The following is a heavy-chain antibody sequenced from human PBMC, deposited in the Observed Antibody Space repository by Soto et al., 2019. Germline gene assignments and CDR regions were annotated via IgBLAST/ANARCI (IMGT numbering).Heavy chain of an antibody. J-gene: IGHJ4*02. Sequence: QVQLVQSGAEVKKPGASVRVSCKASGDGFSNYGFSWVRQAPGQGLEWMGWISAYDGQTNYTKKFQGGVTMPTDTSSSTAYMELRSLRSDDTAVYYCERVWYYDSSGYYAFDYWGLGTLVTVSS. D-gene: IGHD3-22*01. CDR2: ISAYDGQT. CDR1: GDGFSNYG. CDR3: ERVWYYDSSGYYAFDY. V-gene: IGHV1-18*01.